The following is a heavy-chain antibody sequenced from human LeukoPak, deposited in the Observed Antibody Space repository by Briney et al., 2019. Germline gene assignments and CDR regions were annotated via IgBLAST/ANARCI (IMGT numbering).Heavy chain of an antibody. CDR3: AGGIFYITDL. J-gene: IGHJ5*02. D-gene: IGHD3-3*02. CDR1: GFTFSNYW. Sequence: PGGSLRLSCAASGFTFSNYWMNWVRQAPGKGLEWVANIKQDGSATNYIDSVKGRFTISRDNAKSSVYLEMNSLGDDDTGVYHCAGGIFYITDLWGQGILVTVSS. CDR2: IKQDGSAT. V-gene: IGHV3-7*01.